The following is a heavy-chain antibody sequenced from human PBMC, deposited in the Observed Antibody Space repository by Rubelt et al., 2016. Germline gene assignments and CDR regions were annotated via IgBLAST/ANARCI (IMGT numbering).Heavy chain of an antibody. CDR3: ARARVYYDSSGSHYYFDY. Sequence: GGSLRLSCLASGFTFSSYAMSWVRQAPGKGLEWVSVIYSGGSTYYADSVKGRFTISRDNSKNTLYLQMNSLRAEDTAVYYCARARVYYDSSGSHYYFDYWGQGTLVTVSS. CDR2: IYSGGST. J-gene: IGHJ4*02. D-gene: IGHD3-22*01. CDR1: GFTFSSYA. V-gene: IGHV3-66*02.